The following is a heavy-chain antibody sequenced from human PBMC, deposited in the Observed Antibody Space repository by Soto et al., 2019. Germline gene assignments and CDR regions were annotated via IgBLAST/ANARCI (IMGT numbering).Heavy chain of an antibody. J-gene: IGHJ3*02. CDR1: GYSFTSYW. V-gene: IGHV5-10-1*01. CDR3: AREYCTRTSCPTRAFDI. D-gene: IGHD2-2*01. CDR2: IDPSDSYT. Sequence: GESLKISCKGSGYSFTSYWISWVRLMPGKGLEWMGRIDPSDSYTNYRPSFQGHVTISADKSISTAYLQWSSLKASDSAMYYCAREYCTRTSCPTRAFDIWGQGTTVTVSS.